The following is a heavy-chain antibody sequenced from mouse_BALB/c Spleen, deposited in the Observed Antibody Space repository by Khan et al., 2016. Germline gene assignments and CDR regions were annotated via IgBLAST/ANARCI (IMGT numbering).Heavy chain of an antibody. CDR3: NAIYYGSDVYFDY. CDR1: VFNIKDYY. CDR2: IDPENGDT. D-gene: IGHD1-1*01. J-gene: IGHJ2*01. Sequence: VRLQQSGAELVRSGASVKLSCTASVFNIKDYYMHWVKQRPEQGLEWIGWIDPENGDTEYAPKFQGKATMPADTSSNAASLQFSSLTSEDSAVYYCNAIYYGSDVYFDYWGQGTTLTVSS. V-gene: IGHV14-4*02.